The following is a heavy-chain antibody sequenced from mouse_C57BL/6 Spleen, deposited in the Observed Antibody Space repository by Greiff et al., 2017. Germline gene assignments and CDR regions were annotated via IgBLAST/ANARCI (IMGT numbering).Heavy chain of an antibody. CDR3: ARDNYGSSYWYFDV. Sequence: QVQLQQPGAELVKPGASVKLSCKASGYTFTSYWMHWVKQRPGRGLEWIGRIDTNSGGTKYNEKFKSKATLTVDKPSSTAYMQRSSLTSEDSAVYYCARDNYGSSYWYFDVWGTGTTVTVSS. D-gene: IGHD1-1*01. CDR2: IDTNSGGT. J-gene: IGHJ1*03. CDR1: GYTFTSYW. V-gene: IGHV1-72*01.